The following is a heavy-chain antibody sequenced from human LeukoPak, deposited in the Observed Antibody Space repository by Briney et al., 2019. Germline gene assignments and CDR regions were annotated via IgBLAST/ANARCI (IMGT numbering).Heavy chain of an antibody. J-gene: IGHJ4*02. CDR1: GGSISSYY. D-gene: IGHD3-9*01. Sequence: KASETLSLTCTVSGGSISSYYWSWIRQPPGKGLEWIGYIYYSGSTNYNPSLKSRVTISVDTSKNQFSLKLSSVTAADTAVYYCASSPSITGRYFDWQSDYWGQGTLVTVPS. V-gene: IGHV4-59*08. CDR2: IYYSGST. CDR3: ASSPSITGRYFDWQSDY.